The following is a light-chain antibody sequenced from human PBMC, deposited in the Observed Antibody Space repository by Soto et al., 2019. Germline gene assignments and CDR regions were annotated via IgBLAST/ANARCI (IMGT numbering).Light chain of an antibody. CDR2: WAS. J-gene: IGKJ3*01. CDR3: QQYYSSPFT. Sequence: DIVLTQSPASLAVSLGERATIHCKSSQTIFYTSINKNYLAWYQQRPGQPPKLLIYWASDRESGVPNRFSGSGSGTDFTLTISGLQAEDVAVYYCQQYYSSPFTFGPGTRLDIK. CDR1: QTIFYTSINKNY. V-gene: IGKV4-1*01.